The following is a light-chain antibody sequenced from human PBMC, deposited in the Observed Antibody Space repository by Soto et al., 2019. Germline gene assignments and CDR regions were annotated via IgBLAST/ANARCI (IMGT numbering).Light chain of an antibody. J-gene: IGKJ1*01. Sequence: ILMTQSPATPSVSPGEKATLSCRASQSVSSNLAWYQQKPGQAPRLLIYGASTRATGIPARFSGSGSGTEFTLTISSLQSEDFAVYYCQQYNNWPHTFGQGTKVDIK. V-gene: IGKV3-15*01. CDR3: QQYNNWPHT. CDR2: GAS. CDR1: QSVSSN.